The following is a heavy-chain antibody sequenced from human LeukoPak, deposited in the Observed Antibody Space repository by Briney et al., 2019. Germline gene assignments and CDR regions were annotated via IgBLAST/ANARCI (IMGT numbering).Heavy chain of an antibody. CDR1: GFTFSSYA. CDR3: AKGLRTGVGPYMGYHYYMDV. D-gene: IGHD3-16*01. Sequence: GGSPRLSCAASGFTFSSYAMSWVRQAPGKGLKWVSTINDNGDSTYYADSVKGRFTISRDNSYNTVSLQMNSLRDEDTGVYYCAKGLRTGVGPYMGYHYYMDVWGKGATVTVSS. V-gene: IGHV3-23*01. CDR2: INDNGDST. J-gene: IGHJ6*03.